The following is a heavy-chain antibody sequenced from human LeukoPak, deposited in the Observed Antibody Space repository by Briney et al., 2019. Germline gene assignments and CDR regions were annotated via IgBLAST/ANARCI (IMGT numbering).Heavy chain of an antibody. Sequence: PSETLSLTCAVYGGSFSGYYWSWIRQPPGKGLEWIGEINHSGSTNYNPSLKSRVTISVDTSKNQFSLKLSSVTAADTAVYYCARDVGGSYFPYYYYGMDVWGQGTTVTVSS. CDR2: INHSGST. D-gene: IGHD1-26*01. J-gene: IGHJ6*02. CDR3: ARDVGGSYFPYYYYGMDV. CDR1: GGSFSGYY. V-gene: IGHV4-34*01.